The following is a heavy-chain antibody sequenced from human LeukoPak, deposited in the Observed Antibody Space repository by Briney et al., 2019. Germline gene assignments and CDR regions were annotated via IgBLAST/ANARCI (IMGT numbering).Heavy chain of an antibody. D-gene: IGHD3-22*01. CDR1: GGTFSSYA. CDR3: AGLPRRYDSSGYYSPISPLSYFQH. Sequence: ASVKVSCKASGGTFSSYAFSLVRQAPGPGLERMGRIIPIFGTANYAQKFQGRVTITTDESTSTAYMELSSLRSEDTAVYYCAGLPRRYDSSGYYSPISPLSYFQHWGQGTLVTVSS. V-gene: IGHV1-69*05. J-gene: IGHJ1*01. CDR2: IIPIFGTA.